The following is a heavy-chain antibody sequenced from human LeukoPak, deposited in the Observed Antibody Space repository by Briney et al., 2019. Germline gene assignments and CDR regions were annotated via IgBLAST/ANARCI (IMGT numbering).Heavy chain of an antibody. Sequence: TSETLSLTCAVYGGSFSGFYWSWIRQPPGKGLEWIGEIILSGRTHYNPSLKSRVTISVDTSNNHFSLKLRSVTAADTAVYYCARHFGTWGQGTLVTVSS. CDR1: GGSFSGFY. V-gene: IGHV4-34*12. CDR2: IILSGRT. D-gene: IGHD3/OR15-3a*01. CDR3: ARHFGT. J-gene: IGHJ4*02.